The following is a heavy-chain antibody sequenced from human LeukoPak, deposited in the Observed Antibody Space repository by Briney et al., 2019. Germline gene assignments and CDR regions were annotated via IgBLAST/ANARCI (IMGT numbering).Heavy chain of an antibody. D-gene: IGHD5-18*01. V-gene: IGHV3-23*01. CDR3: AKDRRYSYVTYYFDY. CDR1: GFTFSSYA. Sequence: PGGSLRLSCAASGFTFSSYAMSWVRQAPGKGLEWVSAISGSGGSTYYADSVKGRFTISRDNSKNTLYLQMSSLRAEDTAVYYCAKDRRYSYVTYYFDYRGQGTLVTVSS. J-gene: IGHJ4*02. CDR2: ISGSGGST.